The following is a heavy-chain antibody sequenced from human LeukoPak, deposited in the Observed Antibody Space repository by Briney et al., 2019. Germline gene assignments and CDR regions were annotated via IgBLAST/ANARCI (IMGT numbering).Heavy chain of an antibody. Sequence: SETLSLTCTVSGGSISSYYWSWIRQPAGKGLEWIGRIYTSGSTNYNPSLKSRVTMSVDTSKNQFSLKLSSVTAADTAVYYCARSYDFWSGPRGPTNWLDPWGQGTLVTVSS. J-gene: IGHJ5*02. CDR2: IYTSGST. CDR3: ARSYDFWSGPRGPTNWLDP. CDR1: GGSISSYY. D-gene: IGHD3-3*01. V-gene: IGHV4-4*07.